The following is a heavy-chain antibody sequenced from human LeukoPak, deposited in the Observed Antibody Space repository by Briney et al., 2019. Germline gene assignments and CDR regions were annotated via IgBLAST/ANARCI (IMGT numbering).Heavy chain of an antibody. V-gene: IGHV3-23*01. J-gene: IGHJ5*02. CDR3: AKSNLPSIVAPRGDWFDP. CDR1: GFTFSSYA. CDR2: ISGSGGST. D-gene: IGHD5-12*01. Sequence: GGSLRLSCAASGFTFSSYAMSWVRQAPGKGLEWVSAISGSGGSTYYADSVKGRFTISRDNSKNTLYLQMNSLRAEDTAVYYCAKSNLPSIVAPRGDWFDPWGQGTLVTVSS.